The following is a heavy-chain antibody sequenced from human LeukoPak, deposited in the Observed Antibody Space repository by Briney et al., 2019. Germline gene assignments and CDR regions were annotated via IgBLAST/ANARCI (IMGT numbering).Heavy chain of an antibody. J-gene: IGHJ4*02. D-gene: IGHD3-3*01. CDR2: ISGSGGST. CDR1: GFTFSSYA. CDR3: AKDQPVLRFLEWLLYFDY. Sequence: GGSLRLSCAASGFTFSSYAMSWVRQAPGEGLEWVSAISGSGGSTYYADSVKGRFTISRDNSKNTLYLQMNSLRAEDTAVYYCAKDQPVLRFLEWLLYFDYWGQGTLVTVSS. V-gene: IGHV3-23*01.